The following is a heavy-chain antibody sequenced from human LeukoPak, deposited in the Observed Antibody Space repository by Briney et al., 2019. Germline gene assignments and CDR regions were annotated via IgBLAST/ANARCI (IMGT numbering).Heavy chain of an antibody. CDR2: IKQDGSEK. J-gene: IGHJ4*02. V-gene: IGHV3-7*01. D-gene: IGHD6-13*01. Sequence: GGSLRLSCAASGFTFSSYWMSWVRQAPGKGLEWVANIKQDGSEKYYVDSVKGRFTISRDNAKNSLYLQMNSLRAEDTAVYYCASSGSSSWYPFPYWGQGTLVTVSS. CDR3: ASSGSSSWYPFPY. CDR1: GFTFSSYW.